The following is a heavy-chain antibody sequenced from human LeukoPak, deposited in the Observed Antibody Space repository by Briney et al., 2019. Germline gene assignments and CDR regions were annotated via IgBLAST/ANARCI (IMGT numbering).Heavy chain of an antibody. Sequence: SETLSVTCAVYGGSFNGYYLTWIRQSRGKGLEWIGEINHSGSITYNPSLESRVTISVDTSKNQFSLKLTSVTAADTAVYYCARDLPFAAWGQGILVTVSS. CDR1: GGSFNGYY. V-gene: IGHV4-34*01. CDR3: ARDLPFAA. CDR2: INHSGSI. J-gene: IGHJ5*02. D-gene: IGHD2/OR15-2a*01.